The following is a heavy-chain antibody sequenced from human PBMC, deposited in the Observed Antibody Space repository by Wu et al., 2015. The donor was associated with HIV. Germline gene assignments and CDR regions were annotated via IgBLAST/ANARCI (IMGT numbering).Heavy chain of an antibody. Sequence: QVQLVQSGAEMKEPGASVKVSCKASGFTFTGYYMHWVRQAPGQGLEWMGWINPNSGGTNYAQKFQGRVTMTRDTSISTANMELSSLRSEDTAVYYCARQRAYTSGWYIFDYWGQGTLVTVSS. J-gene: IGHJ4*02. CDR1: GFTFTGYY. CDR2: INPNSGGT. CDR3: ARQRAYTSGWYIFDY. V-gene: IGHV1-2*02. D-gene: IGHD6-19*01.